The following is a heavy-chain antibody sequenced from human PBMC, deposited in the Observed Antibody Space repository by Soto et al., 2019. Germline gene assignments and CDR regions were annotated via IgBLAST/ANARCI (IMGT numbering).Heavy chain of an antibody. CDR2: ISSSSSYI. CDR3: ARDVYSYLGPGPYYFDY. Sequence: SLRLSCAASGFTFSSYSMNWVRQAPGKGLEWVSSISSSSSYIYYADSVKGRFTISRDNAKNSLYLQMNSLRAEDTAVYYCARDVYSYLGPGPYYFDYWGQGTLVTVSS. V-gene: IGHV3-21*01. D-gene: IGHD5-18*01. J-gene: IGHJ4*02. CDR1: GFTFSSYS.